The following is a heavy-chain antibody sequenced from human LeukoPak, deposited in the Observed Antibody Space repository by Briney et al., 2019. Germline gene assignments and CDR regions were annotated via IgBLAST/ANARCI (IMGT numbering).Heavy chain of an antibody. V-gene: IGHV3-23*01. D-gene: IGHD2-21*01. J-gene: IGHJ4*02. CDR3: AKDALRGVIIVSLSSPFHY. CDR1: GFIFGNYA. Sequence: GGPLRLSCAASGFIFGNYALSWVRQAPGKGLEWVSIISGNGNRTYYADAVKGRFTISRDQSKNTLYLEMNSLRAEDTAVYYCAKDALRGVIIVSLSSPFHYWGQGSLVTVSS. CDR2: ISGNGNRT.